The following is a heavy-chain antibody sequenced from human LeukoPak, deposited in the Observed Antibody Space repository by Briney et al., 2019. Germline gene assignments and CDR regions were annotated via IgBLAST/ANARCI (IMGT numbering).Heavy chain of an antibody. CDR1: GFTFDDYA. Sequence: GGSLRLSCAASGFTFDDYAMHWVRQAPGKGLEWVSGISWNSGSIGYVDSVKGRFTISRDNAKNSLYLQMNSLRAEDTALYYCAKTAGRFGELPGNFDYWGQGTLVTVSS. CDR2: ISWNSGSI. J-gene: IGHJ4*02. CDR3: AKTAGRFGELPGNFDY. V-gene: IGHV3-9*01. D-gene: IGHD3-10*01.